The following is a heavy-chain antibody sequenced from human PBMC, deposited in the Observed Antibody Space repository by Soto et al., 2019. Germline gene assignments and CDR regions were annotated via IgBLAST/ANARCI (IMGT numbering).Heavy chain of an antibody. CDR1: GGSISSYY. V-gene: IGHV4-59*01. Sequence: SETLSLTCTVSGGSISSYYWSWIRQPPGKGLEWIGYIYYSGSTNYNPSLKSRVTISVDTSKNQFSLKLSSVTAADTAVYYCAREVSYGDYGYWGQGTLVTVSS. D-gene: IGHD4-17*01. CDR3: AREVSYGDYGY. CDR2: IYYSGST. J-gene: IGHJ4*02.